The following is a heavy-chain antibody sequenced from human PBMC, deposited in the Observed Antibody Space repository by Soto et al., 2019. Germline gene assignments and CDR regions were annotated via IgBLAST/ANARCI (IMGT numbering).Heavy chain of an antibody. V-gene: IGHV3-23*01. Sequence: GGSLRLSCAASGFTFSSYAMSWVRQAPGKGLEWVSAISVSCGSTYYADSVKGRFIISRVNSKNTLYLQMNSLSALDSAVYYCAKESGGIGGSFDYWGQGTLVTVSS. D-gene: IGHD2-15*01. CDR2: ISVSCGST. J-gene: IGHJ4*02. CDR3: AKESGGIGGSFDY. CDR1: GFTFSSYA.